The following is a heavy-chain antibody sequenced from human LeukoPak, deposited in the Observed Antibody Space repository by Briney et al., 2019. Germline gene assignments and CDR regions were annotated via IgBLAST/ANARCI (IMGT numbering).Heavy chain of an antibody. D-gene: IGHD3-22*01. J-gene: IGHJ4*02. V-gene: IGHV4-39*07. CDR2: IYYSGST. CDR1: GGSIGSSTSY. Sequence: SETLSLTCTVSGGSIGSSTSYWGWIRQPPGKGLEWIGSIYYSGSTYYNPSLKSRVTISVDTSKNQFSLKLTSVTAADTAVYYCARGGWNSHGYYYYWGQGTLATVSS. CDR3: ARGGWNSHGYYYY.